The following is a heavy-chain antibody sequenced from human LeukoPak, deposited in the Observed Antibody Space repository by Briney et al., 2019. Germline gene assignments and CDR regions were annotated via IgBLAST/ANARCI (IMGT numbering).Heavy chain of an antibody. CDR1: GDTFSRYA. Sequence: ASVKVSCEASGDTFSRYATSWVRPAPGQGLEWMGGLISIFGTAHYAQKFRSRVTIPADKSTSTPYMDLSSVRSEDTAVYYCARSSIIAAAGPYDFDYWGQGTMVIVSS. D-gene: IGHD6-13*01. V-gene: IGHV1-69*06. CDR3: ARSSIIAAAGPYDFDY. J-gene: IGHJ4*02. CDR2: LISIFGTA.